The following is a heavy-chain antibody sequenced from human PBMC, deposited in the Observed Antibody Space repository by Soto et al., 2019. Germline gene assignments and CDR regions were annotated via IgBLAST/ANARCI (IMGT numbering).Heavy chain of an antibody. Sequence: GGSLRLSCAASGFSFSDYYMSWIRQAPGKGLEWVSYISSSSSYTNYADTVKGRFTISRDNAKNSLYLQMNSLRAEDTAVYYCARVAPPQDYWGQGTLVTVSS. V-gene: IGHV3-11*05. CDR1: GFSFSDYY. J-gene: IGHJ4*02. CDR2: ISSSSSYT. CDR3: ARVAPPQDY.